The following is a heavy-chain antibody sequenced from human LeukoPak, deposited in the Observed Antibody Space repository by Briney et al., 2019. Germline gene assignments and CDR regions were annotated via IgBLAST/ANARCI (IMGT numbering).Heavy chain of an antibody. V-gene: IGHV3-23*01. J-gene: IGHJ4*02. Sequence: GGSLRLSCAASQFTFTTYAMSWVRQAPGKGLEWVSVVSASGFTSYGDSVKGRFTISRDKSKNTVHLDMNTLRAEDTARYYCAKARTANDYGSGSFYKGFDSWGQGTLVTVSS. CDR3: AKARTANDYGSGSFYKGFDS. CDR2: VSASGFT. D-gene: IGHD3-10*01. CDR1: QFTFTTYA.